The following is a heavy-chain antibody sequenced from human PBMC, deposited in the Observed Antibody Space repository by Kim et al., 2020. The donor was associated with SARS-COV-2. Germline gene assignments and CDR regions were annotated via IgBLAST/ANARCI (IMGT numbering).Heavy chain of an antibody. CDR1: GFTFDDYA. D-gene: IGHD3-10*01. CDR2: ISWDGGST. V-gene: IGHV3-43D*03. Sequence: GGSLRLSCAASGFTFDDYAMHWVRQAPGKGLEWVSLISWDGGSTYYADSVKGRFTISRDNSKNSLYLQMNSLRAEDTALYYCAKDWDYYGSGSYQRRGYYGMDVWGQGTTVTVSS. CDR3: AKDWDYYGSGSYQRRGYYGMDV. J-gene: IGHJ6*02.